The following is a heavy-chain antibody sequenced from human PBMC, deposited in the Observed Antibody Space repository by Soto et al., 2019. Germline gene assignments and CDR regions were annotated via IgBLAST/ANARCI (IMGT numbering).Heavy chain of an antibody. J-gene: IGHJ3*01. Sequence: EVQLVESGGGLVKPGGSPRLSCAASGFTFSDYSMLWVRQAPGKGLEWLAFIGNSNNPTFYADSVRSRFTISRDNPKNSVYLQMNSLREEDTAVYFCAREEGYCNGGPCYRGAFDFWGQGTIVTVSS. CDR1: GFTFSDYS. CDR2: IGNSNNPT. D-gene: IGHD2-15*01. CDR3: AREEGYCNGGPCYRGAFDF. V-gene: IGHV3-21*02.